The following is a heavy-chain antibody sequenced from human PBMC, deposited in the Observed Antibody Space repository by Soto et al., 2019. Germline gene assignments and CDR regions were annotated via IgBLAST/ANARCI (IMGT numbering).Heavy chain of an antibody. CDR2: ISYDGNKK. CDR1: GFTFSNYA. Sequence: QVQLVESGGGVVQPGRSLRLSCAASGFTFSNYAMYWVRQAPGKGLEWVAVISYDGNKKYYADSVKGRFTISRDNSKNTLYLQMNSLRDEDTAVYYCARAGCDGGTCYTLVGLRYGMDVWGQGTTVTVSS. CDR3: ARAGCDGGTCYTLVGLRYGMDV. D-gene: IGHD2-15*01. J-gene: IGHJ6*02. V-gene: IGHV3-30-3*01.